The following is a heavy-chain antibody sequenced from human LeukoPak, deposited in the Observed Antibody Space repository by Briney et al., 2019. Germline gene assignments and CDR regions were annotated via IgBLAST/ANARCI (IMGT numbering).Heavy chain of an antibody. V-gene: IGHV3-48*03. CDR2: ISSGSTI. CDR1: GFTFSTYE. CDR3: ARVDYGPGSSYKSFDY. J-gene: IGHJ4*02. Sequence: GGSLRLSCAASGFTFSTYEMNWVRQAPGKGLEWVSYISSGSTIYYADSVKGRFTISRDNAKNSLYLQMNSLRAEDTAVYYCARVDYGPGSSYKSFDYWGQGTLVTVSS. D-gene: IGHD3-10*01.